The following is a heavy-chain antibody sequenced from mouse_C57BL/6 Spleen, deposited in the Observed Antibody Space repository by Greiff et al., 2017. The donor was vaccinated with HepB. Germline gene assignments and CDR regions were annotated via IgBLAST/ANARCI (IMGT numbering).Heavy chain of an antibody. CDR3: ARSLSYYYGSSSY. J-gene: IGHJ2*01. CDR2: INPSIGGT. Sequence: QVQLKQPGTELVKPGASVKLSCKASGYTFTSYWMHWVKQRPGQGLEWIGNINPSIGGTNYNEKFKSKATLTVDKPSSTAYMQLSSPTSEDYAVYHCARSLSYYYGSSSYWGQGTTLTVAS. V-gene: IGHV1-53*01. D-gene: IGHD1-1*01. CDR1: GYTFTSYW.